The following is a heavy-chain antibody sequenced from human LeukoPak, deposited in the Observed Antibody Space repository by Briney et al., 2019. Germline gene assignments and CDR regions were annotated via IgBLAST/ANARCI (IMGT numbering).Heavy chain of an antibody. CDR2: ISGSGGGT. CDR3: ARELDRVATSRPYFDC. J-gene: IGHJ4*02. D-gene: IGHD5-12*01. CDR1: GFTFRSYA. Sequence: PGGSLRLSCADSGFTFRSYAMSWVRQAPGKGLEWASAISGSGGGTYYADSVRGRFTISRDNSNNTLYLQMNSLRAEDTAVYYCARELDRVATSRPYFDCWGQGTLVSVSS. V-gene: IGHV3-23*01.